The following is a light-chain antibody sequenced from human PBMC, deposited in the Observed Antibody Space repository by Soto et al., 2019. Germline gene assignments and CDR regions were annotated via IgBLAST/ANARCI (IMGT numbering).Light chain of an antibody. CDR2: GNS. CDR1: SSNIGAGYD. Sequence: QSVLTQPPSVSGAPGQRVTISCTGSSSNIGAGYDVHWYQQLPGTAPKLLIYGNSNRPSGVPDRVSGSKSGTSTSLAITGLQAEDEAYYYCQSYDSSLSAPVVFGGWTKVTVL. CDR3: QSYDSSLSAPVV. V-gene: IGLV1-40*01. J-gene: IGLJ2*01.